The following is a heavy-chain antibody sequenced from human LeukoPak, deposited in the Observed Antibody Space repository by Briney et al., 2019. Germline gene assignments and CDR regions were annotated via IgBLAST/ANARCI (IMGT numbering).Heavy chain of an antibody. V-gene: IGHV3-23*01. CDR1: GFTFRNYV. CDR2: ISGSGDST. D-gene: IGHD2-21*01. Sequence: PGGSLRLSCAASGFTFRNYVMNWVRQAPGKGLEWVSGISGSGDSTYYADSVKGRFTISRDNSKNTLYLQMNSLRVEDTAAYYCITPLPYSAQGGQGTLVTVSS. J-gene: IGHJ4*02. CDR3: ITPLPYSAQ.